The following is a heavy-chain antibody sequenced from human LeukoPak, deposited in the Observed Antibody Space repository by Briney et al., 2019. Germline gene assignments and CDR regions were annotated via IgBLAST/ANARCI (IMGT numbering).Heavy chain of an antibody. CDR2: ISSSSSTI. D-gene: IGHD3-16*01. Sequence: GGSLRLSCAASGFTFSSYGMNWVRQAPGKGLEWVSYISSSSSTIYYADSVKGRFTISRDNAKNSLYLQMNSLRAEDTAVYYCARADSDTLGISYFDYWGQGTLVTVSS. V-gene: IGHV3-48*01. J-gene: IGHJ4*02. CDR1: GFTFSSYG. CDR3: ARADSDTLGISYFDY.